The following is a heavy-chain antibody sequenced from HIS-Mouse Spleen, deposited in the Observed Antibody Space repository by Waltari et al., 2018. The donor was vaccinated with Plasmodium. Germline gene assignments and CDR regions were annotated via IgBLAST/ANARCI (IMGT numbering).Heavy chain of an antibody. V-gene: IGHV3-7*04. CDR1: GFTFSSYW. CDR3: ARGGIRWSDY. Sequence: LVQPGGSLRLSCAASGFTFSSYWMSWVRQAPGKGLEWVANIKQDGSEKYYVDSVKGRFTISSDNAKNALYLQMNSRRAEDTAVYYFARGGIRWSDYWGQGTLVTVSS. J-gene: IGHJ4*02. D-gene: IGHD4-17*01. CDR2: IKQDGSEK.